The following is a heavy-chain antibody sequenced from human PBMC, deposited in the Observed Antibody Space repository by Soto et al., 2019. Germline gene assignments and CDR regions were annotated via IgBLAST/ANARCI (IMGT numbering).Heavy chain of an antibody. CDR1: GFTFSSYV. Sequence: GSLRLSCAASGFTFSSYVMHWVRQTPGRGLEWVAFISHDGNNKYYADSVKGRFTISRDNSENTLYLQMDSLRAEDTAVYYCARDDEGGSDCDLGYWGQGTLVTVSS. CDR2: ISHDGNNK. J-gene: IGHJ4*02. CDR3: ARDDEGGSDCDLGY. D-gene: IGHD1-26*01. V-gene: IGHV3-30-3*01.